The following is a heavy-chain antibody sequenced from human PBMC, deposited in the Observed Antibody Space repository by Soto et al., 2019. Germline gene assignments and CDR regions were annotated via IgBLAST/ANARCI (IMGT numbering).Heavy chain of an antibody. CDR2: IRGSGGDT. Sequence: EVQLLESGGGLVQPGGSLRLSCAASGFTFSFCAMSWVRQAPGKGLEWVSSIRGSGGDTYYADSVRGRFTISRDNSKNPLYLQMNSLRVEDTAVDYCVKGHSDSYYYFDYWGQGTLVTVSS. D-gene: IGHD3-22*01. CDR1: GFTFSFCA. V-gene: IGHV3-23*01. J-gene: IGHJ4*02. CDR3: VKGHSDSYYYFDY.